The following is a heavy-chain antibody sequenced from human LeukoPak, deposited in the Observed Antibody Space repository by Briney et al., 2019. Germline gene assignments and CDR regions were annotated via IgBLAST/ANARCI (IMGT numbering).Heavy chain of an antibody. CDR1: GGSISSGDYY. Sequence: PSETLSLTCTVSGGSISSGDYYWSWIRQPPGKGLEWIGYIYYSGSTYYNPSLKSRVTMSVDTSKNQFSLKLSSVTAADTAVYYCARSDILGAQPMNYFDYWGQGTLVTVSS. CDR3: ARSDILGAQPMNYFDY. D-gene: IGHD1-26*01. V-gene: IGHV4-30-4*08. J-gene: IGHJ4*02. CDR2: IYYSGST.